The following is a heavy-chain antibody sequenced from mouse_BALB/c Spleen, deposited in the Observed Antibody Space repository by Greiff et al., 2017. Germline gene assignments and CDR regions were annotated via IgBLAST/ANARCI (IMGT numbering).Heavy chain of an antibody. D-gene: IGHD1-1*01. Sequence: EVQRVESGGGLAKPGGSLKLSCAASGFTFSSYAMSWVRQTPEKRLEWVASISSGGSTYYPDSVKGRFTISRDNARTILYLQMSSLRSEDTAMYYCARELRWNFDYWGQGTTLTVSS. V-gene: IGHV5-6-5*01. CDR1: GFTFSSYA. CDR2: ISSGGST. CDR3: ARELRWNFDY. J-gene: IGHJ2*01.